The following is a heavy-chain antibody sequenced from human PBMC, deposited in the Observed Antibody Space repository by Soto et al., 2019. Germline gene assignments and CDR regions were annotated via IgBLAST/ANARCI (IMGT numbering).Heavy chain of an antibody. J-gene: IGHJ5*02. V-gene: IGHV1-69*12. D-gene: IGHD3-22*01. CDR3: ARPTRYYYDSSGQSAWFDP. Sequence: QVQLVQSGAEVTKPGSSVKVSCKASGGTFSSYAISWVRQAPGQGLEWMGGIIPIFGTANYAQKFQGRVKITADESTSTAYMELSSLRSEDTAVYYCARPTRYYYDSSGQSAWFDPWGQGTLVTVSS. CDR1: GGTFSSYA. CDR2: IIPIFGTA.